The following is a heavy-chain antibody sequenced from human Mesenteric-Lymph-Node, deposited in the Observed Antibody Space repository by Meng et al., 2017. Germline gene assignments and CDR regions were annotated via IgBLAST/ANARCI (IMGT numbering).Heavy chain of an antibody. D-gene: IGHD3-22*01. V-gene: IGHV3-20*04. CDR3: ARGLYYYDSSGLSLYAFDI. J-gene: IGHJ3*02. Sequence: GGSLRLSCSASGFTFDDYAMHWVRQAPGKGLEWVSGINWNGGSTGYADSVKGRFTISRDNAKNSLYLQMNSLRAEDTALYYCARGLYYYDSSGLSLYAFDIWGQGTMVTVSS. CDR2: INWNGGST. CDR1: GFTFDDYA.